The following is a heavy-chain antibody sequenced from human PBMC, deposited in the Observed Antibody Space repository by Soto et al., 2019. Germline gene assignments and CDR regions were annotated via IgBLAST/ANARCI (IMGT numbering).Heavy chain of an antibody. D-gene: IGHD3-16*01. V-gene: IGHV3-30-3*01. CDR1: GFTFSSYA. J-gene: IGHJ5*02. Sequence: QVQLVESGGGVVQPGRSLRLSCAASGFTFSSYAMHWVRQAPGKGLEWVAVISYDGSNKYYADSVKGRFTISRDNSKNTLYLQMNSLRAEDTAVYYCARVMGERDDPVNSFDPWGQGTLVTVSS. CDR2: ISYDGSNK. CDR3: ARVMGERDDPVNSFDP.